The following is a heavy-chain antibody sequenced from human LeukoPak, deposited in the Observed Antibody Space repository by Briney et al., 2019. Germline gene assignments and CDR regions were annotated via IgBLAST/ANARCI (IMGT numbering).Heavy chain of an antibody. CDR2: ISSSSTI. CDR1: GFTFSSYS. J-gene: IGHJ4*02. V-gene: IGHV3-48*02. D-gene: IGHD1-26*01. CDR3: ARDPIGGSYPLDY. Sequence: GGSLRLSCAASGFTFSSYSMNWVRQAPGKGLEWVSYISSSSTIYYADSVKGRFTISRDNAKNSLYLQMNSLRDEDTAVYYCARDPIGGSYPLDYWGQGTLVTVSS.